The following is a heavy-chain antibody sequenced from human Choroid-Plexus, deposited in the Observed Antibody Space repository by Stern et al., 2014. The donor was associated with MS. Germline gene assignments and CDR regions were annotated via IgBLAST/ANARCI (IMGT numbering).Heavy chain of an antibody. J-gene: IGHJ5*02. D-gene: IGHD2/OR15-2a*01. CDR2: VSYDGSNK. Sequence: VHLVESGGGVVQPGRPLRLSCVASGFTLGSCAMHWVRQAPGKGLEWVAGVSYDGSNKYYADSVNGRFTISRDNSQNTLYMQMSSLRHEDTAVYYCAKDRQYLTYFFDHWGQGSLVTVSS. CDR3: AKDRQYLTYFFDH. CDR1: GFTLGSCA. V-gene: IGHV3-30*18.